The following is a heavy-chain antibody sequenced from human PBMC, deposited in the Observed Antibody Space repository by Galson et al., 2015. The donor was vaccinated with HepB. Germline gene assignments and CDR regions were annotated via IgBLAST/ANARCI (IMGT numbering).Heavy chain of an antibody. D-gene: IGHD5-24*01. V-gene: IGHV1-24*01. CDR3: ATGRRWLQERHFQH. CDR1: GYTLTELS. CDR2: FDPEDGET. Sequence: SVKVSCKVSGYTLTELSMHWVRQAPGKGLEWMGGFDPEDGETIYAQKFQGRVTMTEDTSTDTAYMELSSLRSEDTAVYYCATGRRWLQERHFQHWGQGTLVTVSS. J-gene: IGHJ1*01.